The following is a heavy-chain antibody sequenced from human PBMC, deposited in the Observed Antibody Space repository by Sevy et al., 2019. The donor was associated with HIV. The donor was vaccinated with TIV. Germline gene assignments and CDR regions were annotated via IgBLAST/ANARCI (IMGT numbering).Heavy chain of an antibody. Sequence: GGSLRLSCAASGFTFSAYWMSWVRQAPGKGLEWVATMKQDGSEKYYVDSMKGRLTISRDNAKNSLYLQVNSLRAEDTAVYYCVRGGVGGFSYSLDTWGQGTLVTVSS. CDR3: VRGGVGGFSYSLDT. D-gene: IGHD5-18*01. CDR2: MKQDGSEK. J-gene: IGHJ5*02. CDR1: GFTFSAYW. V-gene: IGHV3-7*01.